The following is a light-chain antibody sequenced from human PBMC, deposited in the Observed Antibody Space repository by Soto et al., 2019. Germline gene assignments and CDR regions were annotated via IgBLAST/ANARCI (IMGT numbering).Light chain of an antibody. CDR1: SSDVGGYNY. Sequence: QSALTQPASVSGSPGQSITISCTGTSSDVGGYNYVSWYQHHPGKAPKLMIYDVSNRPSGVSNRFSGDKSGNTASLTISGLQAEDEADYYCSSYTISSTLVVFGGGTKLTV. J-gene: IGLJ2*01. CDR3: SSYTISSTLVV. CDR2: DVS. V-gene: IGLV2-14*03.